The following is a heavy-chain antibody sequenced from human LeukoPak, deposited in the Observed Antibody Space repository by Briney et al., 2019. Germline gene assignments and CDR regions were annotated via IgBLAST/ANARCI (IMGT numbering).Heavy chain of an antibody. CDR2: INWNGGST. Sequence: GGSLRLSCAASGFTFDDYGMSWVRQAPGKGLEWVSGINWNGGSTGYADSVRGRFTISRDNAKNSLYLQINSLRAEDTALYYCARGDCSSTSCPLVYWGQGTLVTVSS. D-gene: IGHD2-2*01. J-gene: IGHJ4*02. CDR1: GFTFDDYG. CDR3: ARGDCSSTSCPLVY. V-gene: IGHV3-20*04.